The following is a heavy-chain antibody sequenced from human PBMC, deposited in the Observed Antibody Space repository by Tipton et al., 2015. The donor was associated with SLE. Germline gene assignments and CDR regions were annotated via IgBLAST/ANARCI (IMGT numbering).Heavy chain of an antibody. CDR2: INHSGST. Sequence: TLFLTCAVYGGSFSGYYWSWIRQPPGKGLEWIGEINHSGSTNYNPSLKSRVTISVDTSKNQFSLKLSSVTAADTAVYYCARRDYGDYVRWFDPWGQGTLVTVSS. CDR3: ARRDYGDYVRWFDP. D-gene: IGHD4-17*01. J-gene: IGHJ5*02. V-gene: IGHV4-34*01. CDR1: GGSFSGYY.